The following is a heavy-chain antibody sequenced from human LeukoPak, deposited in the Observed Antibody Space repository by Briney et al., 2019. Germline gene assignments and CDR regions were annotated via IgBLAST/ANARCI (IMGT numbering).Heavy chain of an antibody. Sequence: SETLSLTCTVSGGSISSGGYSWSRIRQPPGKGLEWIGYIYYSGSTYYNPSLKSRVTISVDTSKNQFSLKLSSVTAADTAMYYCARVSGYDWESFYDYWGQGSLVTVSS. CDR2: IYYSGST. CDR3: ARVSGYDWESFYDY. V-gene: IGHV4-61*08. J-gene: IGHJ4*02. D-gene: IGHD5-12*01. CDR1: GGSISSGGYS.